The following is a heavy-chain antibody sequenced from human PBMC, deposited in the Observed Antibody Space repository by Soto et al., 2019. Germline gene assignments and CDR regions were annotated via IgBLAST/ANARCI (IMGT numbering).Heavy chain of an antibody. CDR3: ARGRGRYGSGGSCYLRRFDY. CDR1: GYTCTSYD. Sequence: QVQLVQSGAEVKKPGASVKVSCKASGYTCTSYDINWVRQATGQGLEWMGWTNPNRGNTGYAQKFQGRVTMTRNTYISTAYREMSSVRSEDTGVYYWARGRGRYGSGGSCYLRRFDYWGQGTLVTVSS. D-gene: IGHD2-15*01. J-gene: IGHJ4*02. V-gene: IGHV1-8*01. CDR2: TNPNRGNT.